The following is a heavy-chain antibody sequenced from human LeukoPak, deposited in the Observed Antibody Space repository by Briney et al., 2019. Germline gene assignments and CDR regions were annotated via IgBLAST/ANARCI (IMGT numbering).Heavy chain of an antibody. Sequence: SETLSLTCAVYGGSFSGYYWSWIRQPPGKGLEWIGEINHSGSTNYNPSLKSRVTISVDTSKNQFSLKLSSVTAADTAVYYCAGGSVLGYCSGGSCYTILPFDYWGQGTLVTVSS. D-gene: IGHD2-15*01. CDR3: AGGSVLGYCSGGSCYTILPFDY. J-gene: IGHJ4*02. V-gene: IGHV4-34*01. CDR1: GGSFSGYY. CDR2: INHSGST.